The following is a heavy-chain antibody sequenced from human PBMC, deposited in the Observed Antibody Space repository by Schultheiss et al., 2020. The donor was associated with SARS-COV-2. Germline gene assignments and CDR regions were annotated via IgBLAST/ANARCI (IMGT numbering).Heavy chain of an antibody. CDR2: IYFDGGNT. CDR1: GFTFSSYG. D-gene: IGHD3-9*01. CDR3: AREGLGDYDILTGYAFDI. Sequence: GGSLRLSCAASGFTFSSYGMHWVRQAPGKGLEYVSGIYFDGGNTYYANSVKGRFTISRDNSKNTLYLQMASLRGEDTAVYYCAREGLGDYDILTGYAFDIWGQGTMVTVSS. V-gene: IGHV3-64*01. J-gene: IGHJ3*02.